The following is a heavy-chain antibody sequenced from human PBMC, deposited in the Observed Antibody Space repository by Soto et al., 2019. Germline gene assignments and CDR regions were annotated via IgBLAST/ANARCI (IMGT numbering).Heavy chain of an antibody. CDR2: IDYTGGT. V-gene: IGHV4-30-4*01. CDR1: GASIRDGDYY. J-gene: IGHJ4*02. D-gene: IGHD4-17*01. Sequence: SETLSLTXSVSGASIRDGDYYWSWLRQPPGKGPEWIGIIDYTGGTHYTPTLPGAVSMSVDTSANQFSLKVNFVTAADSAVYYCARVGYGDYGRGYYFDFWGPGILVTVSS. CDR3: ARVGYGDYGRGYYFDF.